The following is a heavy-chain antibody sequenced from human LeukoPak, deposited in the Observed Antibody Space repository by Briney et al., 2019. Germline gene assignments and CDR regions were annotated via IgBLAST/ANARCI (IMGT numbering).Heavy chain of an antibody. CDR3: AREGHIWFGDLGNV. D-gene: IGHD3-10*01. CDR2: IYYSGGT. CDR1: GGPISSYY. J-gene: IGHJ6*04. Sequence: SETLSLTCTVSGGPISSYYWSWLRQPPWKGLEWIGYIYYSGGTSYNPSLKSRVTISIDTSKNQFSLRLSSVTAADTAVYYCAREGHIWFGDLGNVWGEGTTVTVSS. V-gene: IGHV4-59*01.